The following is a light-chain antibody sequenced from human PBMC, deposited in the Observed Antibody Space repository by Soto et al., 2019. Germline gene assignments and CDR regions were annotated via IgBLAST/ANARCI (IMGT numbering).Light chain of an antibody. J-gene: IGKJ4*01. CDR2: WAS. V-gene: IGKV4-1*01. CDR3: QQFYGTPLT. Sequence: DIVMTQSPDSLAVSLGERATINCKSSQSVLYSSNNNNYLAWYQQKPGQPPKLILYWASTRESGVPDRFSGSGSGTDFTLTISSLQAEDVAVYYCQQFYGTPLTFGGGTKVEIK. CDR1: QSVLYSSNNNNY.